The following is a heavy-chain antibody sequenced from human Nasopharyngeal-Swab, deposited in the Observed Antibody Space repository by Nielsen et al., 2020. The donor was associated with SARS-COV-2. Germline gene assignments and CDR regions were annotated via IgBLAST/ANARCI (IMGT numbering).Heavy chain of an antibody. J-gene: IGHJ3*02. V-gene: IGHV3-11*01. D-gene: IGHD1-26*01. CDR3: ARLMELPNDAFDI. Sequence: GESLKISCAASGLTFSAYYMSWIRQAPGKGLEWISYISGSSTTINYADSVQGRFTISRDNAKNSLYLQMNNLSAEDTAVYYCARLMELPNDAFDIWGQGTMVTVSS. CDR2: ISGSSTTI. CDR1: GLTFSAYY.